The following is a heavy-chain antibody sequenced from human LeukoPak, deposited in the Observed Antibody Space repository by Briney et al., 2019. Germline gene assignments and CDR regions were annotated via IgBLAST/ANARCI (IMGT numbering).Heavy chain of an antibody. CDR3: SRPVEANWFVP. V-gene: IGHV4-34*01. CDR2: INHSGST. Sequence: SETLSLTCAVYGGSFSGYYWSWIRQPPGKGLEWIGEINHSGSTNYNPSLKSRVTISVDTSKNQFSLNLSTATAADPAVYYVSRPVEANWFVPWGQGTGVTVPS. D-gene: IGHD6-19*01. CDR1: GGSFSGYY. J-gene: IGHJ5*02.